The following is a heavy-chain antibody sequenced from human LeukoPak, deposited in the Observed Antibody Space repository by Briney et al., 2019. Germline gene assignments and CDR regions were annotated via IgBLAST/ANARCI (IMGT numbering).Heavy chain of an antibody. V-gene: IGHV3-21*01. D-gene: IGHD3-22*01. Sequence: PGGSLRLSCAASGFTFGNYGMNWVRQAPGKGLEWVSSISSSSSYIYYADSVKGRFTISRDNAKNSLYLQMNSLRAEDTAVYYCASGLPYYYDSSGSPGAGHWGQGTLVTVSS. J-gene: IGHJ4*02. CDR3: ASGLPYYYDSSGSPGAGH. CDR1: GFTFGNYG. CDR2: ISSSSSYI.